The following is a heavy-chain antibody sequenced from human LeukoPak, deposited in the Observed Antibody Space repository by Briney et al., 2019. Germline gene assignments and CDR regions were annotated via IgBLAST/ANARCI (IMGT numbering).Heavy chain of an antibody. V-gene: IGHV3-7*01. D-gene: IGHD2-2*01. CDR1: GFTFSSYW. CDR3: ASETPRVVVVPGRYFQH. Sequence: GGSLRLSCAASGFTFSSYWMSWVRQAPGKGLEWVANIKQDGSEKYYVDSVKGRFTISRDNAKNSLYLQMNSLRAEDTAVYYCASETPRVVVVPGRYFQHWGQGTLVTVSS. J-gene: IGHJ1*01. CDR2: IKQDGSEK.